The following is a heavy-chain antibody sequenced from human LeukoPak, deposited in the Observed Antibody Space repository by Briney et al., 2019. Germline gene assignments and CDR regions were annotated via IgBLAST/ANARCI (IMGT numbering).Heavy chain of an antibody. D-gene: IGHD6-6*01. Sequence: ASVKVSCKASGYTFTSYAMHWVRQAPGQRLEWMGWINAGNGNTKYSQKFQGRVTITRDTSASTAYMELSSLRSEDTAVYYCARDLVRGFRDAFDIWGQGTMVTVSS. CDR2: INAGNGNT. CDR3: ARDLVRGFRDAFDI. J-gene: IGHJ3*02. V-gene: IGHV1-3*01. CDR1: GYTFTSYA.